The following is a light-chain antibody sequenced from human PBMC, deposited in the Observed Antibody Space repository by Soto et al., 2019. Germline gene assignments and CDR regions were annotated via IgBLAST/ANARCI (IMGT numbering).Light chain of an antibody. V-gene: IGKV1-5*03. J-gene: IGKJ1*01. CDR2: KAS. Sequence: DIQMTQSPSTLSASVGDRVTITYRASQSISSWLAWYQQKPGKAPKLLIYKASSLESGVPSRFSGSGSGTKFTLTFSSLQPDDFATYHCQQYNSYTWTFGEGTKVEIK. CDR1: QSISSW. CDR3: QQYNSYTWT.